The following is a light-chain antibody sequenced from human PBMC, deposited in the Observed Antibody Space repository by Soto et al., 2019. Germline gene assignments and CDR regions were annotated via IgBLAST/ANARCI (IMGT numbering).Light chain of an antibody. J-gene: IGKJ2*01. V-gene: IGKV3-15*01. CDR3: QQSNNWPYT. CDR1: QSVSDN. Sequence: EIVMTQSPATLSVSPGERATLSCRASQSVSDNLAWYQRKPGQAPRLLIYGASTRATGIPARFSGSGSETEFTRTISSLQSEDFAIYYCQQSNNWPYTFGQGTKVDIK. CDR2: GAS.